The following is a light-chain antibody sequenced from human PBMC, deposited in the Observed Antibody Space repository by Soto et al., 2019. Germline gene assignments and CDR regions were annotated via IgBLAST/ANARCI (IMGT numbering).Light chain of an antibody. V-gene: IGLV1-44*01. CDR1: NSNIGRYS. J-gene: IGLJ3*02. CDR3: AAWDDNLNGPL. CDR2: SDD. Sequence: QSVLTQPPSLSGTPGQRVTISCSGSNSNIGRYSVNWYQHFPGTAPKILIYSDDERPSGVPDRVSGSKSGTSASLAISGLRSEDEAEYYCAAWDDNLNGPLFGGGTKVTVL.